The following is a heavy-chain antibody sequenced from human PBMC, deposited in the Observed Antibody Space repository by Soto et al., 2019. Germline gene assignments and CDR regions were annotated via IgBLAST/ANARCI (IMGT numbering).Heavy chain of an antibody. CDR2: INHSGST. CDR3: ARGPSPTVVMLYFDY. J-gene: IGHJ4*02. CDR1: GGSFSGYY. Sequence: SEPLSLTCAVYGGSFSGYYCSWIREPPGKGLEWIGEINHSGSTNYNPSLKSRVTISVDTSKNQFSLKLSSVTAADTAVYYCARGPSPTVVMLYFDYWGQGTLGTVS. D-gene: IGHD4-17*01. V-gene: IGHV4-34*01.